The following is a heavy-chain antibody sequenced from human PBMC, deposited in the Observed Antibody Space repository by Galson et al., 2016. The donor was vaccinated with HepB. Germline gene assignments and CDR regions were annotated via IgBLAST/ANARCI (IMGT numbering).Heavy chain of an antibody. V-gene: IGHV3-23*01. CDR3: AKENGLGWFGGGSDS. CDR2: IDDGGART. J-gene: IGHJ4*02. Sequence: SLRLSCAASGFNFRTYAMTWVRQAPRKGLEWVSAIDDGGARTSYADSVKGRFTISRDNSRNFLYLQMNSLSAEDTAVYYCAKENGLGWFGGGSDSWGQGTQVTVSS. D-gene: IGHD3-10*01. CDR1: GFNFRTYA.